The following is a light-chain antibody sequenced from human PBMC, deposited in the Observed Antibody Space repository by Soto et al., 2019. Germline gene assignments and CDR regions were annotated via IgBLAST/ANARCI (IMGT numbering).Light chain of an antibody. CDR2: DAS. Sequence: EIVMTQSPTTLSVSPGERATLACGVSQSVSSNLAWQQQKPGQSPRFLMYDASKRATGIPARFSGSGSGTDFTLTISILEPEDFAFYYCQQRSNWPPWTFGQGTKVDI. CDR1: QSVSSN. V-gene: IGKV3-11*01. J-gene: IGKJ1*01. CDR3: QQRSNWPPWT.